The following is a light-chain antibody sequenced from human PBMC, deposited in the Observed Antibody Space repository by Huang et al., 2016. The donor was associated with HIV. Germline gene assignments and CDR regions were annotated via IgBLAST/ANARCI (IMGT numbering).Light chain of an antibody. CDR1: QDITNY. J-gene: IGKJ4*01. Sequence: DIQMTQSPSSLSASVGDRVTITCQASQDITNYLNWYQQKPGKAPKLLIYDASNLETGVPSRFSGSGSGTDFTFTISSLQPEDIETYYCQQYDNPALTFGGGTKVEI. CDR3: QQYDNPALT. V-gene: IGKV1-33*01. CDR2: DAS.